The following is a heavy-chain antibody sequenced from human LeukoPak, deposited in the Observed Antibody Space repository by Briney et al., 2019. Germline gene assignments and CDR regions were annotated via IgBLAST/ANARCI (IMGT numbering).Heavy chain of an antibody. CDR2: ISAYNGNT. CDR3: ARVCSSASCYNNY. Sequence: GASVKVSCKASGYTFTNYGISWVRQAPGQGLDWMGWISAYNGNTNYAQKFQGRVTMTTDTSTSTGYMELRSLRSDDTAVYYCARVCSSASCYNNYSRQGTLVTVSS. V-gene: IGHV1-18*01. D-gene: IGHD2-2*02. CDR1: GYTFTNYG. J-gene: IGHJ4*02.